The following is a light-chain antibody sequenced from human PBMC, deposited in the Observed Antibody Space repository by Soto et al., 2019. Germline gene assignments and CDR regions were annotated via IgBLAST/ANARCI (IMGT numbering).Light chain of an antibody. CDR2: DTT. CDR3: LLSYSDTYI. V-gene: IGLV7-46*01. CDR1: TGAVTSGHY. J-gene: IGLJ1*01. Sequence: QTVVTQEPSLTVSPGGTVTLTCGSSTGAVTSGHYPYWFQQKPGQAPRTLIYDTTNRHSWAPARFSGSLLGGKAALTLSGAQPEDEGEYYCLLSYSDTYIFGTGTKVTVL.